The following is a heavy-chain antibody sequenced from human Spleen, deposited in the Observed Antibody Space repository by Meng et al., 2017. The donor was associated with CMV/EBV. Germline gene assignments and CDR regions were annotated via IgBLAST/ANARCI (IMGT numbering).Heavy chain of an antibody. V-gene: IGHV3-11*01. Sequence: GESLKISCAASGFTFSDYYKSWIRQAPGKGLEWVSYISTSGTSIYYADSVKGRFTISRDNAKNSLYLQMNSLRAEDTAVYSCERGCSSTSCLPQITGTPQGYYYGMDVWGQGTTVTVSS. D-gene: IGHD2-2*01. CDR2: ISTSGTSI. CDR1: GFTFSDYY. CDR3: ERGCSSTSCLPQITGTPQGYYYGMDV. J-gene: IGHJ6*02.